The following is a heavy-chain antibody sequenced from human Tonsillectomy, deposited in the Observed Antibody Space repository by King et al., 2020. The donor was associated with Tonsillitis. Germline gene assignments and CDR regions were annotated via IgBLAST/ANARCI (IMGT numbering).Heavy chain of an antibody. Sequence: VQLVESGGGVVQPGRSLRLSCAASGFTFSDYGMHWVRQAPGKGLEWVAVIWYDGRKRYCGDSVKGRFTISRDNSKNTLYLQMNSLRADDTAVYYCARRGDGVYPLDYWGQGTLVTVSS. CDR3: ARRGDGVYPLDY. CDR2: IWYDGRKR. D-gene: IGHD4-17*01. CDR1: GFTFSDYG. V-gene: IGHV3-33*08. J-gene: IGHJ4*02.